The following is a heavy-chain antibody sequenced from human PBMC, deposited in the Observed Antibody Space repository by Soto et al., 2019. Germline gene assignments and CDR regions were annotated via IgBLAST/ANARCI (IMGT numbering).Heavy chain of an antibody. D-gene: IGHD3-10*01. CDR2: ISGSGSST. J-gene: IGHJ5*02. Sequence: HPGGSLRLSCAASGFTFGSYAMNWVRQAPGKGLEWVSAISGSGSSTYYADSVKGRFTISRDNSKNTLYLQMNSLRAEDTAIYYCARPDFSVSGANGLDTRGQGTLLTISS. CDR1: GFTFGSYA. V-gene: IGHV3-23*01. CDR3: ARPDFSVSGANGLDT.